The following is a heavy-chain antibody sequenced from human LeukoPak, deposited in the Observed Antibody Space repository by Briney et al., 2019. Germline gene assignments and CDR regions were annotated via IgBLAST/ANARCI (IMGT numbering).Heavy chain of an antibody. Sequence: KPSETLSPTCTVSGDSIRSYYWSWIRQPPGKGLEWIGYIYYSGSTNYNPSLKSRVTISLDTSKNQFSLKLNSVTAADTAVYYCATNYAVAGPYYFDYWGQGTLITVSS. D-gene: IGHD6-19*01. CDR1: GDSIRSYY. CDR3: ATNYAVAGPYYFDY. V-gene: IGHV4-59*01. J-gene: IGHJ4*02. CDR2: IYYSGST.